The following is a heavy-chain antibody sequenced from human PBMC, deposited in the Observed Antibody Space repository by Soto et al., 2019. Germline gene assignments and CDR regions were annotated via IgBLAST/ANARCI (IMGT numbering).Heavy chain of an antibody. J-gene: IGHJ4*02. D-gene: IGHD2-15*01. Sequence: SSVKVSCNACGGSFSSYAMTWMRQAPGQGLEWMGGIIPLFGTANYAQKIQGRVTITADESTSTAYMELSSLRSEDTAVYYCERDYDCSGGSCYSYWGQGTLV. CDR3: ERDYDCSGGSCYSY. CDR1: GGSFSSYA. CDR2: IIPLFGTA. V-gene: IGHV1-69*13.